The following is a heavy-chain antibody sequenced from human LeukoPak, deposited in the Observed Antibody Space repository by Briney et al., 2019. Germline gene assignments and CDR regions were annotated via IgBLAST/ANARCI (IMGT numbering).Heavy chain of an antibody. V-gene: IGHV4-39*07. J-gene: IGHJ4*02. Sequence: SETLSLTCTVSGGSISSSSYYWGWIRQPPGKGLQWIGIINYSGRTYYNPSLKSRVTISVDTSKNQFSLKLNSLTAADTAVYYCARDQGGGDGYNYYFDYWGQGTLVTVSS. CDR3: ARDQGGGDGYNYYFDY. CDR2: INYSGRT. D-gene: IGHD5-24*01. CDR1: GGSISSSSYY.